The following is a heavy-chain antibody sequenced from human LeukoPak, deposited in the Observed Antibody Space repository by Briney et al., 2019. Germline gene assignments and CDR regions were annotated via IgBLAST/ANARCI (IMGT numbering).Heavy chain of an antibody. CDR3: ARDYPMDV. CDR1: GFTFSGYT. Sequence: GGSLRLSCAASGFTFSGYTMTWVRQAPGKGLEWVSYISTSSVAKYYADSVKGRFAISRDNAKNSMYLQMNSLRAEDTAVYYCARDYPMDVWGQGTTVTVSS. V-gene: IGHV3-48*01. CDR2: ISTSSVAK. J-gene: IGHJ6*02.